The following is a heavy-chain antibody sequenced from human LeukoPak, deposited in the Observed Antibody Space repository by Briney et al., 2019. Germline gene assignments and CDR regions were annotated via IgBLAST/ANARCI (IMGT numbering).Heavy chain of an antibody. CDR1: GFTVSNNY. V-gene: IGHV3-66*01. D-gene: IGHD6-13*01. Sequence: SGGSLRLSCAVSGFTVSNNYMSWVRQAPGKGLEWVSVIHSDGKTYYADSVKGRFIISRDNSKNTLYLQMSSLRAEDTAVYYCARALYSSSSYYMDVWGKGTTVTVSS. CDR2: IHSDGKT. J-gene: IGHJ6*03. CDR3: ARALYSSSSYYMDV.